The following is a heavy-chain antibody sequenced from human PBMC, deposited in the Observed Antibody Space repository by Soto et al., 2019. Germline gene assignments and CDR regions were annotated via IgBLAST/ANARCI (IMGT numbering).Heavy chain of an antibody. Sequence: GGSLRLSCAASGFTFSAYRIYWVRQAPGKGLQLVAYISGSGGIIDYTDSVKGRFTISRDNAQNSVYLQMHSLRDEDTAVYYCARSPVGGAPDPWGQGTLVTVSS. J-gene: IGHJ5*02. CDR3: ARSPVGGAPDP. CDR1: GFTFSAYR. CDR2: ISGSGGII. V-gene: IGHV3-48*02. D-gene: IGHD1-26*01.